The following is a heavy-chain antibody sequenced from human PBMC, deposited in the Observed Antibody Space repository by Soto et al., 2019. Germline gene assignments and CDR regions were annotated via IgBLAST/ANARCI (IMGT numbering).Heavy chain of an antibody. V-gene: IGHV4-59*01. Sequence: SETLSLTCTVSGGSISSYYWSWIRQPPGKGLEWIGYIYYSGSTNYNPSLKSRVTISVDTSKNQFSLKLSSVTAADTAVYYCARCNFLNRSGYNWFDPPGQAPLVT. CDR2: IYYSGST. D-gene: IGHD3-3*01. CDR1: GGSISSYY. CDR3: ARCNFLNRSGYNWFDP. J-gene: IGHJ5*02.